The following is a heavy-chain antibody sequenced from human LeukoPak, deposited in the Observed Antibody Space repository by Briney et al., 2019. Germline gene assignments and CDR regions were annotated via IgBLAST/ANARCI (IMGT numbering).Heavy chain of an antibody. V-gene: IGHV4-59*08. J-gene: IGHJ4*02. Sequence: SETLSLTCSVSGGSISSYYWSWIRQPPGKGLEWIGYIYYSGSTNYNPSLKSRVTISVDTSKNQFSLKLSSVTAAGTAVYYCARTREQQLALFDYWGQGTLVTVSS. CDR2: IYYSGST. D-gene: IGHD6-13*01. CDR1: GGSISSYY. CDR3: ARTREQQLALFDY.